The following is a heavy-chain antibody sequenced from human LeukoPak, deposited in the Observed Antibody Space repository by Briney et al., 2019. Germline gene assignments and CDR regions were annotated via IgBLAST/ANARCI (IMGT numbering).Heavy chain of an antibody. CDR2: IWYDGSRT. Sequence: PGGSLRLSCAASGFTFSSHGMQWVRQAPGKGLEWVALIWYDGSRTNYVDSVMGRFTIFRDSSKNTLYLQMDNLRVEDTAVYFCAKDLSYGSLWFDPWGQGTLVTVSS. D-gene: IGHD3-10*01. V-gene: IGHV3-33*06. CDR3: AKDLSYGSLWFDP. J-gene: IGHJ5*02. CDR1: GFTFSSHG.